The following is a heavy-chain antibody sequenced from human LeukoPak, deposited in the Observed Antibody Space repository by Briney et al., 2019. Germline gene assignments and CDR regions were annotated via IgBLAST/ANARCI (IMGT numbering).Heavy chain of an antibody. D-gene: IGHD4/OR15-4a*01. V-gene: IGHV1-46*01. CDR3: ARKPAGAEIRY. J-gene: IGHJ4*02. CDR2: INPSGGST. CDR1: GYTFTSYY. Sequence: ASVKVSCKASGYTFTSYYMHWVRQAPGQGLEWMGIINPSGGSTSYAQKFQGRVTMTRDMSTSTVYMELSSLRAEDTAIYFCARKPAGAEIRYWGQGTLVTVSS.